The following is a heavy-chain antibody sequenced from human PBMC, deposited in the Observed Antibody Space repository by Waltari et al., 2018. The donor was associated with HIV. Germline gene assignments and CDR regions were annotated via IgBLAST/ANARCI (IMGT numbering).Heavy chain of an antibody. Sequence: QLQLEQSGSELKHPGASATVSCKASGSTLTNYAMNRVRQAPGQGLEWVGWINTKTGNPTYAQGFTGRFVFSLDTSVSTAYLQISSLKPEDTAVYFCARGPGRSLDYWGQGTLVTVSS. J-gene: IGHJ4*02. CDR3: ARGPGRSLDY. V-gene: IGHV7-4-1*02. D-gene: IGHD3-10*01. CDR1: GSTLTNYA. CDR2: INTKTGNP.